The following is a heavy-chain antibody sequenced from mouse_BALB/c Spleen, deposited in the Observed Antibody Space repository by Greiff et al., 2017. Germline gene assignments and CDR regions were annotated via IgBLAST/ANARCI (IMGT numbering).Heavy chain of an antibody. J-gene: IGHJ3*01. CDR1: GFTFSSYA. Sequence: DVKLVESGGGLVKPGGSLKLSCAASGFTFSSYAMSWVRQTPEKRLEWVATISSGGSYTYYPDSVKGRFTISRDNAKNTLYLQMSSLRSEDTAMYYGARGDGSIWFAYWGQGTLVTVSA. CDR3: ARGDGSIWFAY. D-gene: IGHD1-1*01. V-gene: IGHV5-9-3*01. CDR2: ISSGGSYT.